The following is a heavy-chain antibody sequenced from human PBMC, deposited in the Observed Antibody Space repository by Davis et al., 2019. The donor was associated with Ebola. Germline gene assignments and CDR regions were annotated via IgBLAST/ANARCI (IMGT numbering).Heavy chain of an antibody. Sequence: PGGSLRLSCAASGFTFNGYAMSWVRQAPGKGLEWVSTTAGGGYTYYADSVRGRFTISRDNSKNTLYLQMNSLSGDDTAVYYCATCGFCISTSGVDYWGQGTLVTVSS. CDR1: GFTFNGYA. D-gene: IGHD6-19*01. CDR3: ATCGFCISTSGVDY. CDR2: TAGGGYT. J-gene: IGHJ4*02. V-gene: IGHV3-23*01.